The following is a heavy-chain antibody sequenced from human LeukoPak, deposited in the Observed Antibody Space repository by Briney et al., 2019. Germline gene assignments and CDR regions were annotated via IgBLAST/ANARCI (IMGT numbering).Heavy chain of an antibody. CDR3: AKDRLGYSGARGFDW. D-gene: IGHD5-12*01. CDR2: ISAGGAST. V-gene: IGHV3-23*01. J-gene: IGHJ4*02. CDR1: GFTFSSYA. Sequence: GGSLRLSCTASGFTFSSYAMSWVRQAPGKGLEWVSGISAGGASTYYADSVKGRFTISRDNSKNTLYLQMSSLGAADTAVYYCAKDRLGYSGARGFDWWGQGTLVTVSS.